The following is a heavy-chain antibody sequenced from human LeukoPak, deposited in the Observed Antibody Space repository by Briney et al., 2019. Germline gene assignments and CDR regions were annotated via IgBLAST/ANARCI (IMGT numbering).Heavy chain of an antibody. D-gene: IGHD4-23*01. Sequence: PSETLSLTCNVSGGSISSGGYYWSWIRQPPGKGLEWIGYIYYSGSTNYNPSLKSRVTISVDTSKNQFSLKLSSVTAADTAVYYCARGVRRGYGGNISRYYFDYWGQGTLVTVSS. CDR3: ARGVRRGYGGNISRYYFDY. V-gene: IGHV4-61*08. J-gene: IGHJ4*02. CDR2: IYYSGST. CDR1: GGSISSGGYY.